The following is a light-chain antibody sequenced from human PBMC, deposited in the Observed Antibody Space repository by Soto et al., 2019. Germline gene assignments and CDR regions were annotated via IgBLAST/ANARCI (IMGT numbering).Light chain of an antibody. J-gene: IGKJ4*01. V-gene: IGKV1-5*03. CDR3: QKYETYPLT. CDR2: KAS. Sequence: DIQMTQSPSTLSASVGDRVTITCRASQNINTWLAWYQQKPGKAPYLLLYKASNLQSGVPSRFSGSASGTEFTLTISSLQPDDIATSYCQKYETYPLTYGGGTKVEI. CDR1: QNINTW.